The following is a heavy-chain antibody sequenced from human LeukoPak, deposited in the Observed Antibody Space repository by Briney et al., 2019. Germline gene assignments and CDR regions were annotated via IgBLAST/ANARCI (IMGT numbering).Heavy chain of an antibody. Sequence: SETLSLTCTVSSGSITGYYWSWIRQPPGEGLEWIGYIYCTGSTNYNPSLKSRVTMSLDTSKNHFSLQLSSVTAADTAVYYCARVRNSYGERDFDYWGQGILVTVSS. V-gene: IGHV4-59*01. CDR1: SGSITGYY. J-gene: IGHJ4*02. D-gene: IGHD5-18*01. CDR2: IYCTGST. CDR3: ARVRNSYGERDFDY.